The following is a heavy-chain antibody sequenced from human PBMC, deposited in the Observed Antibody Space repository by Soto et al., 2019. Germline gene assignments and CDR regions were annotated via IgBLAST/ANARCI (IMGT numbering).Heavy chain of an antibody. D-gene: IGHD3-22*01. CDR2: IIPIFGTA. J-gene: IGHJ3*02. CDR1: GGTFSSYA. V-gene: IGHV1-69*01. CDR3: ARSNYYDSSGYYNVAAFDI. Sequence: QVQLVQSGAEVKKPGSSVKVSCKASGGTFSSYAISWVRQAPGQGLEWMGGIIPIFGTANYAQKFQGRVTITADESTSTAYMELSSLRSEDTAVYYCARSNYYDSSGYYNVAAFDIWGQGTMVTVSS.